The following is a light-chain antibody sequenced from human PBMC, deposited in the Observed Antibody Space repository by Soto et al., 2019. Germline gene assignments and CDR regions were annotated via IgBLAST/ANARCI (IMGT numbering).Light chain of an antibody. CDR3: QKFNSYPPGP. J-gene: IGKJ1*01. CDR2: DAS. CDR1: QSISSW. Sequence: DIQMTQSPSTLSASVGDRVTITCRASQSISSWLAWYQQKPGKAPKLLIYDASSLESGVPSRFSGSGSGTEFTLTISSLQPDDFATYYCQKFNSYPPGPFGQGTKVDIK. V-gene: IGKV1-5*01.